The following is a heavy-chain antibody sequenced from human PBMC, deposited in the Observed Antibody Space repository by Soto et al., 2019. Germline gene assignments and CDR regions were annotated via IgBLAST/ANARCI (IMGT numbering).Heavy chain of an antibody. CDR1: GNTFSKYA. CDR2: LIPILGTA. Sequence: QVQLVQSGAEVKKPGSSVKVSCKASGNTFSKYAISWVRQAPGQGLEWMGGLIPILGTAKYAQKFQGRVTITADESTRTAYMELSSVRFEGTAVYYCARDSHDYIWGSYRNGMDVWGQGTTVSVSS. V-gene: IGHV1-69*01. D-gene: IGHD3-16*02. J-gene: IGHJ6*02. CDR3: ARDSHDYIWGSYRNGMDV.